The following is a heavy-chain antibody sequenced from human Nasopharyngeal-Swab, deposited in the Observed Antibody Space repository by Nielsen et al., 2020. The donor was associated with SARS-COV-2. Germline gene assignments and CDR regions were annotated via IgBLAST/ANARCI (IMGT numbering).Heavy chain of an antibody. V-gene: IGHV4-4*07. CDR1: GGSISSYY. CDR2: IYTSGST. Sequence: GSLRLSCTVSGGSISSYYWSWIRQPAGKGLEWIERIYTSGSTNYNPSLKSRVTMSVDTSKNQFSLKLSSVTAADTAVYYCARGNRYSQGNGLDYWGQGTLVTVSS. D-gene: IGHD5-18*01. CDR3: ARGNRYSQGNGLDY. J-gene: IGHJ4*02.